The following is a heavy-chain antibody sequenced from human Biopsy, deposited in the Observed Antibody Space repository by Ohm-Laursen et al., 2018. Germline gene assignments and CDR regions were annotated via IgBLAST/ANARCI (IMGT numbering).Heavy chain of an antibody. CDR1: GGSISSYY. D-gene: IGHD1-26*01. Sequence: GTLSLTCTVSGGSISSYYWSWIRQPPGKGLEWIGNIYYTGSTNYNPSLKSRVTISVDTSMNHLSLRLTSVTAADTAVYYCARHAPSYSGSYWRYFDLWGRGTLVTVSS. J-gene: IGHJ2*01. V-gene: IGHV4-59*08. CDR2: IYYTGST. CDR3: ARHAPSYSGSYWRYFDL.